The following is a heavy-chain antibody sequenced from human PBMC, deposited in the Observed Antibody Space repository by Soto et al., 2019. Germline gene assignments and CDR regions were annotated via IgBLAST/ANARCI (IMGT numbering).Heavy chain of an antibody. J-gene: IGHJ4*02. V-gene: IGHV4-31*03. CDR3: ARIAGTNLDY. CDR2: IYHSGST. Sequence: SETLSLTCTVSGGSISSGGYYWSWIRQHPGKGLEWIGYIYHSGSTYYNPSLKSRVTISVDRSKNQFSLKLSSVTAADTAVYYCARIAGTNLDYWGQGTPVTVSS. D-gene: IGHD2-21*01. CDR1: GGSISSGGYY.